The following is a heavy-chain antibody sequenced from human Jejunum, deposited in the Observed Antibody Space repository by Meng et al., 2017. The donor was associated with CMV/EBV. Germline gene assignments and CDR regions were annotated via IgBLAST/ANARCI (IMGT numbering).Heavy chain of an antibody. CDR3: ARDNDGSSHYSQFDY. V-gene: IGHV3-33*01. J-gene: IGHJ4*02. CDR2: LWYDGSRK. D-gene: IGHD3-22*01. Sequence: GFPLNSYGIHWVRQLPGKGLEWVAVLWYDGSRKYFADSVQGRFSISRDDSKNTVYLQMNSLRAEDTAVYYCARDNDGSSHYSQFDYWGQGTLVTVSS. CDR1: GFPLNSYG.